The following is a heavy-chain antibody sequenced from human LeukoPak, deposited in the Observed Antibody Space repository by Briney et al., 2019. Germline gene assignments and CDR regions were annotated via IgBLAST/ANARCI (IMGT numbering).Heavy chain of an antibody. CDR1: GYTFTGYY. Sequence: ASVKVSCKASGYTFTGYYMHWVRQAPGQGREWMGWINANSGGTNYAQKFQGRVTMTRDASISTAYMELSRLRSDDTAVYYCARDGKVDTAINWFDPWGQGTLVTVSS. J-gene: IGHJ5*02. V-gene: IGHV1-2*02. CDR2: INANSGGT. CDR3: ARDGKVDTAINWFDP. D-gene: IGHD5-18*01.